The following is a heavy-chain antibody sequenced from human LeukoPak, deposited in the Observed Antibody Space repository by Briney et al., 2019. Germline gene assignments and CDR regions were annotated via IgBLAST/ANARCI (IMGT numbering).Heavy chain of an antibody. Sequence: GASVKVSCKASGYTFTPHGMSWVRQAPGQGLEWMGWISGTGGNTDYAEKFQGRVTLTTDTSTSTAYMELRSLRSDDTAVYYCAGVHRDCYNSYYYYGMDVWGQGTTVTVSS. J-gene: IGHJ6*02. CDR1: GYTFTPHG. CDR3: AGVHRDCYNSYYYYGMDV. V-gene: IGHV1-18*01. D-gene: IGHD5-24*01. CDR2: ISGTGGNT.